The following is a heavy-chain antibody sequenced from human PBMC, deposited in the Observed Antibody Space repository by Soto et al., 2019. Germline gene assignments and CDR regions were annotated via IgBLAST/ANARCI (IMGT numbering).Heavy chain of an antibody. CDR1: GFTFSSYG. V-gene: IGHV3-30*18. CDR2: ISNDGSNK. J-gene: IGHJ4*02. D-gene: IGHD2-21*02. Sequence: QVQLVESGGGVVQPGRSLRLSCAASGFTFSSYGMHWVRQAPGKGLEWVAVISNDGSNKYYADSVKGRFTISRDNSKNTLYLQMNSLRAADTAVYYCANAKHIVVVTAPFDYLGQGTLVTVSS. CDR3: ANAKHIVVVTAPFDY.